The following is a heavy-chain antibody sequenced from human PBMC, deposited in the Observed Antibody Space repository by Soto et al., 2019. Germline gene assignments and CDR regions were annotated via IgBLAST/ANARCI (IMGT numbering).Heavy chain of an antibody. CDR2: IYYSGST. J-gene: IGHJ5*02. CDR3: ARDVGYCSGGSCYMNWFYP. Sequence: SETLSLTCTVSGGSISSGGYYWSWILQHPGKGLEWIGYIYYSGSTYYNPSLKSRVTISVDTSKNQFSLKLSSVTAADTAVYYCARDVGYCSGGSCYMNWFYPWGQGTLVTVS. V-gene: IGHV4-31*03. CDR1: GGSISSGGYY. D-gene: IGHD2-15*01.